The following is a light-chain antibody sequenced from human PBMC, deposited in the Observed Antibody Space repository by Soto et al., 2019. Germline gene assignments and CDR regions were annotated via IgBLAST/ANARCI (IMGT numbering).Light chain of an antibody. CDR1: QSVSSK. V-gene: IGKV3-15*01. J-gene: IGKJ1*01. CDR2: GAS. CDR3: QQYNNWPWT. Sequence: IVLTQSPGTLSFSPGERATLSCRASQSVSSKLAWYQQKPGQAPRLLMYGASTRATGIPAKFSGSGSGTEFTLTISSLQSEDFAVYYCQQYNNWPWTLGHGTQVXI.